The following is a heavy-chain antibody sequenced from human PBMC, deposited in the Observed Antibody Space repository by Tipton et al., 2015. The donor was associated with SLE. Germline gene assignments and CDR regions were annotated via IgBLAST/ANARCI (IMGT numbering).Heavy chain of an antibody. CDR1: GYTFTSYD. V-gene: IGHV1-8*01. Sequence: QSGAEVKKPGASVKVSCKASGYTFTSYDINWVRQATGQGLEWMGWMNPNSGNTGYAQKVQGRVPMTRNTSISTAYMELSSLRSEDTAVYYCARSSRPTIVGVVSRGYMYAWGKGTSAPVSS. D-gene: IGHD3-3*01. CDR2: MNPNSGNT. J-gene: IGHJ6*03. CDR3: ARSSRPTIVGVVSRGYMYA.